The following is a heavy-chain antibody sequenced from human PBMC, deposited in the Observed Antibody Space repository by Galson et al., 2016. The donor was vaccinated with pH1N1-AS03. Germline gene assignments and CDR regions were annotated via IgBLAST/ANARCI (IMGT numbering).Heavy chain of an antibody. V-gene: IGHV1-69*06. D-gene: IGHD3-10*01. CDR1: GGTLNNSA. CDR2: ISPIFGSA. J-gene: IGHJ4*02. Sequence: SVKVSCKASGGTLNNSAINCVRQAPGQGLEWMGAISPIFGSANHAQKFQGRDTITADIFTNKVYMELSSLRSEDTAVYYRARGLTYHFGSGSVFWGQGTLVTASS. CDR3: ARGLTYHFGSGSVF.